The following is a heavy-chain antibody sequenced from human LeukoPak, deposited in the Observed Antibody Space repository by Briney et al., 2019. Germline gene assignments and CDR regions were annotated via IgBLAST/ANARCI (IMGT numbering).Heavy chain of an antibody. J-gene: IGHJ4*02. CDR1: GFTFSNYN. CDR3: ARVWDGYSGEDY. Sequence: GGSLRLSCAASGFTFSNYNMIWVRQAPGKGLECVSYITSSSSTIYYADSVKGRITISRDNAKKSLYLQMNSLRAEDTAVYYCARVWDGYSGEDYWGQGTLVTVSS. V-gene: IGHV3-48*04. D-gene: IGHD5-18*01. CDR2: ITSSSSTI.